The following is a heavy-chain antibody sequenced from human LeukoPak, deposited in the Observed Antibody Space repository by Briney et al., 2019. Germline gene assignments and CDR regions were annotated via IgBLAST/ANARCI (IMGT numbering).Heavy chain of an antibody. V-gene: IGHV3-48*04. J-gene: IGHJ4*02. CDR2: ISSSSSTI. Sequence: GGSLRLSCAASGFTFSSYSMNWVRQAPGKGLEWVSYISSSSSTIYYADSVKGRFTISRDNAKNSLYLQMNSLRAEDTAVYYCARVFRIAVAGTGFDYWGQGTLVTVSS. CDR3: ARVFRIAVAGTGFDY. D-gene: IGHD6-19*01. CDR1: GFTFSSYS.